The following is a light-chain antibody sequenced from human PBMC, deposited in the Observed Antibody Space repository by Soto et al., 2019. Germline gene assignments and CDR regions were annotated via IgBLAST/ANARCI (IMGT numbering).Light chain of an antibody. CDR3: QSYDSSLSGSKV. V-gene: IGLV1-40*01. CDR1: SSNIGAGYD. J-gene: IGLJ1*01. CDR2: GNS. Sequence: QSVLTQPPSVSGAPGQRVTISCTGSSSNIGAGYDVHWYQQLPGTAPKLLIYGNSNRPSGVPDRFSGSKSGTSASLAITGRVAEDEADYDCQSYDSSLSGSKVFGTGTKLTVL.